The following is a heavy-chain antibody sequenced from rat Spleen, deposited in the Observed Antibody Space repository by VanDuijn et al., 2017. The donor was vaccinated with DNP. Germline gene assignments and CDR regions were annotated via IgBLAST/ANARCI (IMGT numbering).Heavy chain of an antibody. CDR3: ARHGRRVFDY. CDR2: ISYAGGST. J-gene: IGHJ2*01. Sequence: EVQLVESGGGLVQPGRSMKLSCAASGFTFSNSDMAWVRQAPTKGLELVAYISYAGGSTYHGDSVKGRFTISRDNAESTLYLQMNSLRSEDMATYFCARHGRRVFDYWGQGVMVTVSS. D-gene: IGHD1-11*01. V-gene: IGHV5-22*01. CDR1: GFTFSNSD.